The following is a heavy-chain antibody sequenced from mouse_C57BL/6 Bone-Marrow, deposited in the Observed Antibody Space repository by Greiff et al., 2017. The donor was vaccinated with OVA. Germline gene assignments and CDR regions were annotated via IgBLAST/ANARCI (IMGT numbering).Heavy chain of an antibody. CDR2: FHPYNDDT. J-gene: IGHJ3*01. D-gene: IGHD2-5*01. CDR1: GYTFTTYP. CDR3: ARRGTYYSNYAWFAY. V-gene: IGHV1-47*01. Sequence: QVQLQQSGAELVKPGASVKMSCKASGYTFTTYPIEWMKQNHGKSLAWIGNFHPYNDDTKYNEKFKGKATLTVEKSSSTVYFELSRLTSDDSAVYYCARRGTYYSNYAWFAYWGQGTLVTVSA.